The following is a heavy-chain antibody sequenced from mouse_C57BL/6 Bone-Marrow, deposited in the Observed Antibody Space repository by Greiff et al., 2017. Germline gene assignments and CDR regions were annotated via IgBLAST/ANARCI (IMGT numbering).Heavy chain of an antibody. CDR2: ISYDGSN. Sequence: EVKLQESGPGLVKPSQSLSLTCSVTGYSITSGYYWNWIRQFPGNKLEWMGYISYDGSNNYNPSLKNRISITRDTSKHQFFLKLNSVTTEDTATYYCARGGLRAWFAYWGQRTLVTVST. V-gene: IGHV3-6*01. CDR3: ARGGLRAWFAY. D-gene: IGHD2-4*01. CDR1: GYSITSGYY. J-gene: IGHJ3*01.